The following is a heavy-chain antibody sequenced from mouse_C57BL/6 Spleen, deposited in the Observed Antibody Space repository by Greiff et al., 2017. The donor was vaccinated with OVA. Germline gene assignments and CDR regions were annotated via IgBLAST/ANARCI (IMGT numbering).Heavy chain of an antibody. Sequence: EVQLQQPEGGLVQPGSSMKLSCTASGFTFSDYYMAWVRQVPEKGLEWVANINYDGSSTYYLDSLKSRFIISRDNAKNILYLQMSSLKSEDTATYYCSRDSNYVWYFDVWGTGTTVTVSS. CDR1: GFTFSDYY. V-gene: IGHV5-16*01. CDR2: INYDGSST. J-gene: IGHJ1*03. CDR3: SRDSNYVWYFDV. D-gene: IGHD2-5*01.